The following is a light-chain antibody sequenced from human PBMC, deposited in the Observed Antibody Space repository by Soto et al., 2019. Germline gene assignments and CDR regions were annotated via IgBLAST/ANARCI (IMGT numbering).Light chain of an antibody. Sequence: QSALTQPASVSGSPGQSITVSCTGTSSDVGDYNYVSWYQQHPGKVPKLMIYEVSNRPSGVSNRFSGSKSGNTASLTISGLQAEDEVDYYRSSYTSSSNVVFXGGTKVTVL. CDR3: SSYTSSSNVV. J-gene: IGLJ2*01. V-gene: IGLV2-14*01. CDR2: EVS. CDR1: SSDVGDYNY.